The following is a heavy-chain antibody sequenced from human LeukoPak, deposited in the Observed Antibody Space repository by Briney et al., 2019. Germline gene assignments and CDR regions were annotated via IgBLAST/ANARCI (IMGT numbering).Heavy chain of an antibody. J-gene: IGHJ5*02. CDR1: TYSISSAYY. V-gene: IGHV4-38-2*02. CDR3: ARQYSTNWYDDRGWFDP. CDR2: IYHSGST. Sequence: SETLSLTCSVSTYSISSAYYWGWIRQPPGKGLQWIGSIYHSGSTSYNPSLKSLVTISVDTSKNQFSLKLSSVTAADTAFYYCARQYSTNWYDDRGWFDPWGQGTLVTVSS. D-gene: IGHD6-13*01.